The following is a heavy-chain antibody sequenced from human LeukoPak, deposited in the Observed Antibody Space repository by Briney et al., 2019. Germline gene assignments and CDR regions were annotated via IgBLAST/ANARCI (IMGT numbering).Heavy chain of an antibody. J-gene: IGHJ6*02. CDR1: GYTFTSYG. Sequence: GASVKVSCKASGYTFTSYGTSWVRQAPGQGLEWMGWISAYNGNTNYAQNLQGRVTMTTDTSTSTAYMELRSLRSDDTAVYYCARGTNYDFWSGYLSGYGMDVWGQGTTVTVSS. V-gene: IGHV1-18*01. CDR3: ARGTNYDFWSGYLSGYGMDV. CDR2: ISAYNGNT. D-gene: IGHD3-3*01.